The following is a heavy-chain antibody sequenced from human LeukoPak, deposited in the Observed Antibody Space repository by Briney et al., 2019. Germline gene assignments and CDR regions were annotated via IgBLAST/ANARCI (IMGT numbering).Heavy chain of an antibody. CDR3: AREPGIAAAGPTAYFDY. CDR2: IIPIFGTA. CDR1: GGTFTSYA. D-gene: IGHD6-13*01. Sequence: ASVKVSCKASGGTFTSYAISWVRQAPGQGLEWMGGIIPIFGTANYAQKFQGRVTITAAESTSTAYMELSSLRSEDTAVYYCAREPGIAAAGPTAYFDYWGQGTLVTVSS. V-gene: IGHV1-69*01. J-gene: IGHJ4*02.